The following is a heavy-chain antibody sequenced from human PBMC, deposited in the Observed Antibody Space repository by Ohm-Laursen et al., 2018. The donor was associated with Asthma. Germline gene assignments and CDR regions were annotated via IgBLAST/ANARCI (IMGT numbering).Heavy chain of an antibody. CDR1: GGTFSSYA. Sequence: SSVKVSCKASGGTFSSYAISWVRQAPGQGLEWMGGIIPIFGTANYAQKFQGRVTITADESTSTAYMELSSLRSEDTAVYYCATYGQHFHTWFDPWGQGTLVTVSS. J-gene: IGHJ5*02. CDR2: IIPIFGTA. D-gene: IGHD3-10*01. V-gene: IGHV1-69*01. CDR3: ATYGQHFHTWFDP.